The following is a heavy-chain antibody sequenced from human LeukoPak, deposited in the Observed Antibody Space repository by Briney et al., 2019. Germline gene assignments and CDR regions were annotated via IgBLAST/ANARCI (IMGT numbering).Heavy chain of an antibody. D-gene: IGHD4-17*01. CDR2: INPSGGST. CDR1: GYTFTSYY. CDR3: ARDRRSYGRGHYYYMDV. V-gene: IGHV1-46*01. Sequence: GASVKVSCKASGYTFTSYYMHWVRQAPGQGLEWMGIINPSGGSTSYAQKFQGRVTMTRDMSTSTVYTELSSLRSEDTAVYYCARDRRSYGRGHYYYMDVWGKGTTVTVSS. J-gene: IGHJ6*03.